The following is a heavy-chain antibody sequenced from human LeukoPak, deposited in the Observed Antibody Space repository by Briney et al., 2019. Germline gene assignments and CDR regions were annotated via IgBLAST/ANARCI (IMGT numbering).Heavy chain of an antibody. Sequence: GGSLRLSCAASGFTFSNYAMRWVRQAPGRGLEWVSCISGSGDSTFYADSMKGRFIISRDNLRNTLYLQMNGLRAEDTAVYYCAKEDWIVGPSTGDDAFDIWGQGTVVTVSS. CDR1: GFTFSNYA. J-gene: IGHJ3*02. CDR2: ISGSGDST. V-gene: IGHV3-23*01. CDR3: AKEDWIVGPSTGDDAFDI. D-gene: IGHD1-26*01.